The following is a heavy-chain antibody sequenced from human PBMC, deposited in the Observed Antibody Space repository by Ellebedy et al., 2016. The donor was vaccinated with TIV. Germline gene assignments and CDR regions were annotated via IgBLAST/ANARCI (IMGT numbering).Heavy chain of an antibody. J-gene: IGHJ5*02. CDR1: GFTFGDYV. V-gene: IGHV3-49*03. Sequence: PGGSLRLSCTASGFTFGDYVMSWIRQAPGRGLEWVGFIRSKAYGGTTEYAASVKGRFTISRDDSKSIAYLQMNSLKTEDTAVYYFTREGDEGFDPWGQGTLVTVSS. CDR3: TREGDEGFDP. D-gene: IGHD2-21*01. CDR2: IRSKAYGGTT.